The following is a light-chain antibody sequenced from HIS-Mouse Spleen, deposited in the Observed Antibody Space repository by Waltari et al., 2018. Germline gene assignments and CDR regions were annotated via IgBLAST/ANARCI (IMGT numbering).Light chain of an antibody. J-gene: IGLJ2*01. V-gene: IGLV2-14*03. CDR1: SSDVGGYNS. CDR3: SSYTSSSTLV. Sequence: QSALTQPASVSGSPGQSITIPCTGTSSDVGGYNSVPWYQQHPGKAPKRMIYDVSNRPSGVSNRFSGSKSGNTASLTISGLQAEDEADYYCSSYTSSSTLVFGGGTKLTVL. CDR2: DVS.